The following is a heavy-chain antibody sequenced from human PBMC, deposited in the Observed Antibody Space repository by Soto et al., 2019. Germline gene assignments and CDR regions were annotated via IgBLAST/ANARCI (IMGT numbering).Heavy chain of an antibody. CDR2: IYYSGST. CDR1: GGSISSYY. V-gene: IGHV4-59*01. Sequence: PSETLFLTCTVSGGSISSYYWSWIRQPPGKGLEWIGYIYYSGSTNYNPSLKSRVTISVDTSKNQFSLKLSSVTAADTAVYYCARGYYDRDWNPMTTYYYYGMDVWGQGTTVTVSS. CDR3: ARGYYDRDWNPMTTYYYYGMDV. J-gene: IGHJ6*02. D-gene: IGHD3-22*01.